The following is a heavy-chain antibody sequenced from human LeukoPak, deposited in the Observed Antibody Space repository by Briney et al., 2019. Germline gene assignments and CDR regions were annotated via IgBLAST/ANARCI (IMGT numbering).Heavy chain of an antibody. CDR1: GGSISSSNW. D-gene: IGHD6-13*01. V-gene: IGHV4-4*02. Sequence: PSGTLSLTCAVSGGSISSSNWWSWVRQPPGKGLEWIGEIYHSGSTNYNPSLKSRVTISVDTSKNQFSLKLRSVTAADTAVYYCARITIAAVTLIFDYWGQGTLVTVSS. CDR2: IYHSGST. J-gene: IGHJ4*02. CDR3: ARITIAAVTLIFDY.